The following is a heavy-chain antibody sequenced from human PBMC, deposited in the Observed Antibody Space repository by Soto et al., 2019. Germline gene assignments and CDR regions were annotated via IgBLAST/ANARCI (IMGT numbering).Heavy chain of an antibody. D-gene: IGHD6-19*01. CDR2: IFHSGDT. V-gene: IGHV4-4*02. CDR3: AYSTGWYRHDV. J-gene: IGHJ3*01. CDR1: GDSISNSRW. Sequence: QVQLQESGPGLVKPSGTLSLTCAVSGDSISNSRWWTWVRQPPGKGLEWIGDIFHSGDTNYNPSLKSPVFISVDKSQNQFSLKGSSVTAADTAVYYCAYSTGWYRHDVWGQGTLVTVSS.